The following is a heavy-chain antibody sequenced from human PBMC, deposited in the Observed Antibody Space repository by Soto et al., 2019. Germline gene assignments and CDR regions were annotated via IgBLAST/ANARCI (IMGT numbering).Heavy chain of an antibody. CDR2: INHSGST. Sequence: SETLSLTCAVYGGSFSGYYWSWIRQPPGKGLEWIGEINHSGSTNYNPSLKSRVTISVDTSKNQFSLKLRSVTAADTAVYYCARALRGTDYDILTGYPFANNWFDPWGQGTLVTVSS. CDR1: GGSFSGYY. CDR3: ARALRGTDYDILTGYPFANNWFDP. V-gene: IGHV4-34*01. D-gene: IGHD3-9*01. J-gene: IGHJ5*02.